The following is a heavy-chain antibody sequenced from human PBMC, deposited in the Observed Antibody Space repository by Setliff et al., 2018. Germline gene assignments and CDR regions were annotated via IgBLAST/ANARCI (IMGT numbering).Heavy chain of an antibody. Sequence: SETLSLTCTVSGGSISSMSYYWGWIRQPPGKGLEWIGSIYHSGSSYYNSSLRSRVTISVDKSKNQFFLKLTSMTAADTALYFCARERQGGFLEWAPFDSWGQGGVVTVSS. CDR1: GGSISSMSYY. D-gene: IGHD3-3*01. V-gene: IGHV4-39*07. CDR2: IYHSGSS. J-gene: IGHJ4*02. CDR3: ARERQGGFLEWAPFDS.